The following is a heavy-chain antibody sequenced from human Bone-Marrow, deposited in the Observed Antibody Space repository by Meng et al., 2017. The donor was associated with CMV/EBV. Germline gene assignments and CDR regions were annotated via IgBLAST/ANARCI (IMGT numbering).Heavy chain of an antibody. CDR3: ARDGPYDFWSGYYSSNWFEP. Sequence: SVNVSCKVSGYTLTELSMHWVRQAPGKGLEWMGGFDPEDGETIYAQKFQGRVTMTEDTSTDTAYMELSSLRSEDTAVYYCARDGPYDFWSGYYSSNWFEPWGQGTLVTVSS. V-gene: IGHV1-24*01. D-gene: IGHD3-3*01. CDR1: GYTLTELS. J-gene: IGHJ5*02. CDR2: FDPEDGET.